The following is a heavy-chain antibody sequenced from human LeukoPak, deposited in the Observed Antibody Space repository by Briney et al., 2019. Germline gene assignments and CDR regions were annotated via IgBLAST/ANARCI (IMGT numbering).Heavy chain of an antibody. CDR3: ARSRTYGDYFPY. CDR1: GGSISSGSYY. J-gene: IGHJ4*02. CDR2: IYYTGST. Sequence: SETLSLTCTVSGGSISSGSYYWSWIRQPPGKGLEWIGYIYYTGSTNYNPSLKSRVTVSVDTSRNQFSLKLSSVTAADTAVYYCARSRTYGDYFPYWGQGTLVTVSS. D-gene: IGHD4-17*01. V-gene: IGHV4-61*01.